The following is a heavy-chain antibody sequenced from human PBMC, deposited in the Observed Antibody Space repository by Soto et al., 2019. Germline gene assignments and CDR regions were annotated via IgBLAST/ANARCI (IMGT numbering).Heavy chain of an antibody. V-gene: IGHV3-23*01. Sequence: GGSLRLSCAASGFTFSSYAMSWVRQAPGKGLEWVSAISGSGDSTYYADSVKGRFSISRDNSKNTLFLQMNSLKADDTAVYYCAIPTGIEVTGPDYWGQGALVTVSS. CDR2: ISGSGDST. CDR1: GFTFSSYA. D-gene: IGHD6-19*01. CDR3: AIPTGIEVTGPDY. J-gene: IGHJ4*02.